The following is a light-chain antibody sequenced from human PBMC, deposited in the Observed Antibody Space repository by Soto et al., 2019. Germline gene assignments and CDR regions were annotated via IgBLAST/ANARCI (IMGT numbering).Light chain of an antibody. CDR3: QQSYSTPWT. V-gene: IGKV1-39*01. Sequence: IQMTQSPSSLSASVGDRVTITCRASQSISYYLNWYQQKPGRAPRLLIYTTSSLQSGVPSKFSGSASGTDFTLTISSLQPEDFATYYCQQSYSTPWTFGQGTKVDIK. CDR2: TTS. J-gene: IGKJ1*01. CDR1: QSISYY.